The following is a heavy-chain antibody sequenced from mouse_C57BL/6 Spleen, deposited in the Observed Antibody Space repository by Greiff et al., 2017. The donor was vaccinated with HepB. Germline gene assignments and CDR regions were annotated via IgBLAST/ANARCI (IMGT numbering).Heavy chain of an antibody. J-gene: IGHJ4*01. Sequence: QVHVKQPGAELVKPGASVKMSCKASGYTFTSYWITWVKQRPGQGLEWIGDIYPGSGSTNYNEKFKSKATLTVDTSSSTAYMQLSSLTSEDSAVYYCARLDQYYYAMDYWGQGTSVTVSS. CDR2: IYPGSGST. CDR1: GYTFTSYW. V-gene: IGHV1-55*01. CDR3: ARLDQYYYAMDY.